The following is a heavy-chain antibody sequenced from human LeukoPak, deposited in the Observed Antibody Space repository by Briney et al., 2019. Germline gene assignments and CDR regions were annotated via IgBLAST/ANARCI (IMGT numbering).Heavy chain of an antibody. CDR3: ASGYSSSWYYFDY. CDR2: INAGNGST. V-gene: IGHV1-3*01. J-gene: IGHJ4*02. D-gene: IGHD6-13*01. Sequence: GASVKVSCKASGYTFTSYAMHWVRQAPGQRLEWMGWINAGNGSTKYSQKFQGRVTITRDTSASTAYMELSSLRSEDTAVYYCASGYSSSWYYFDYWGQGTLVTVSS. CDR1: GYTFTSYA.